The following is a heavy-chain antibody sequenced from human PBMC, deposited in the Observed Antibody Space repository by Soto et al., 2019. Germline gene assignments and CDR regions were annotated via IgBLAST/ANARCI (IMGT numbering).Heavy chain of an antibody. CDR1: GFTFSDYY. CDR3: ARVRAQWELPGVFDY. V-gene: IGHV3-11*01. CDR2: ISSSGSTI. D-gene: IGHD1-26*01. Sequence: GGSLRLSCAASGFTFSDYYMSWIRQAPGKGLEWVSYISSSGSTIYCADSVKGRFTISRDNAKNSLYLQMNSLRAEDTAVYYCARVRAQWELPGVFDYWGQGTLVTVSS. J-gene: IGHJ4*02.